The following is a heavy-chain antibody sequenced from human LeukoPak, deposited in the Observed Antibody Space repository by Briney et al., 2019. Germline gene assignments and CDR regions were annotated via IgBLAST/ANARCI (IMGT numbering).Heavy chain of an antibody. Sequence: GGSLRLSCAASGFTFSNYWMHWVRQAPGKGLVWVSRINSDGINTSYADSVKGRFTISRDNAKNTLNLQMNSLRAEDTAVYYCARDLGQYYDTSDNWFDSWGQGTLVTVSS. CDR2: INSDGINT. D-gene: IGHD3-22*01. CDR1: GFTFSNYW. CDR3: ARDLGQYYDTSDNWFDS. J-gene: IGHJ5*01. V-gene: IGHV3-74*01.